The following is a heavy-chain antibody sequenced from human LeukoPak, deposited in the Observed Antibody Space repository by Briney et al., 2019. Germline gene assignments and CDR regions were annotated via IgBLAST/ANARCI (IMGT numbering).Heavy chain of an antibody. V-gene: IGHV1-2*02. CDR1: GYTFTGHY. CDR3: ARVRIEAAGRGLDY. J-gene: IGHJ4*02. D-gene: IGHD6-13*01. Sequence: ASVKVSCKASGYTFTGHYMHWVRQAPGQGLKWMGWVSPYSGDTNYAQNFEGRVTMTRDTSISTVYMELSRLTSDDTAVYFCARVRIEAAGRGLDYWGQGTPATVSS. CDR2: VSPYSGDT.